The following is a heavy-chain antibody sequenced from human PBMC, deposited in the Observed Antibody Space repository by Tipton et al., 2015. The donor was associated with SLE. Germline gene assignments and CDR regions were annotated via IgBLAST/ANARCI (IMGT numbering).Heavy chain of an antibody. CDR3: AGSIAAAASYYGKDV. CDR1: GGSFSGYW. J-gene: IGHJ6*02. CDR2: INTDGSST. V-gene: IGHV3-74*01. D-gene: IGHD6-13*01. Sequence: SLRLSCAVYGGSFSGYWMHWVRQAPGKGLVWVSRINTDGSSTSYADSVKGQFTISRDNAKNTLYLQMNSLRAEDTAVYYCAGSIAAAASYYGKDVWGQGTTVAVSS.